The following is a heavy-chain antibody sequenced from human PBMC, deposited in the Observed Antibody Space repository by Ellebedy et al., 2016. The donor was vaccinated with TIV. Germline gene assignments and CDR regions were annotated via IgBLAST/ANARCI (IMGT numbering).Heavy chain of an antibody. Sequence: ASVKVSCKASGYTFTAYPMNWVRQAPGQGLEWLGWINTNTGNPTYSQGFRGQFVFSLDTSVSTAYLEISGLRAEDTAVYYCARDSRYNWNVWEYYHMDVWGRGTTVTVSS. CDR3: ARDSRYNWNVWEYYHMDV. V-gene: IGHV7-4-1*02. D-gene: IGHD1-1*01. J-gene: IGHJ6*03. CDR2: INTNTGNP. CDR1: GYTFTAYP.